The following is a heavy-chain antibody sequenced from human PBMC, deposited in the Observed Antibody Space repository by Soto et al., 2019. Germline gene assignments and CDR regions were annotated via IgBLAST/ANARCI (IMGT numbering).Heavy chain of an antibody. V-gene: IGHV4-59*01. CDR3: ARTDYYDSSGYFGS. D-gene: IGHD3-22*01. CDR1: GGSISNYY. Sequence: SETLSLTCTVSGGSISNYYWSWIRQPPGKGLDYIGYISYSGTTNYNPSLKSRVAISVDTSKNQLPLKLTSVTVADTAMYFCARTDYYDSSGYFGSWGQGTLVPVSS. CDR2: ISYSGTT. J-gene: IGHJ4*02.